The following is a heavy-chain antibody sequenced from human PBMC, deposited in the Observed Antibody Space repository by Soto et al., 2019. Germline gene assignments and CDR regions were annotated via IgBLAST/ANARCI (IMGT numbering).Heavy chain of an antibody. J-gene: IGHJ5*02. CDR2: IYYSGST. CDR3: ARQGGIAAAGTFRFHP. Sequence: RLRLHTTKGLEWIGSIYYSGSTYYNPSLKSRVTISVDTSKNQFSLKLSSVTAADTAVYYCARQGGIAAAGTFRFHPSGHGTLVTVS. V-gene: IGHV4-39*01. D-gene: IGHD6-13*01.